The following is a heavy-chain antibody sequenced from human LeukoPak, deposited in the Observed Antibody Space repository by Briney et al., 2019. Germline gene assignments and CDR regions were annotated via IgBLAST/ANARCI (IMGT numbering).Heavy chain of an antibody. J-gene: IGHJ6*03. V-gene: IGHV4-59*08. CDR3: ARRGSEPSSYYYYMDV. Sequence: SETLSLTCTVSGGSMSSYYWSWIRQPPGKGLEWIGYIYYSGSTNYNPSLKSRVTISVDTSKNQFSLKLSSVTAADTAVYYCARRGSEPSSYYYYMDVWGKGTTVTVSS. CDR1: GGSMSSYY. CDR2: IYYSGST. D-gene: IGHD6-19*01.